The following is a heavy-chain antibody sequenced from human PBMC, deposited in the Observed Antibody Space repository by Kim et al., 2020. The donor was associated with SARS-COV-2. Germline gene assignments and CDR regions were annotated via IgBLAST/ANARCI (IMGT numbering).Heavy chain of an antibody. V-gene: IGHV3-48*03. CDR2: ISYNGDTI. CDR1: GFTFSNFE. Sequence: GGSLRLSCSASGFTFSNFEMNWVRQAPGKGLEWISYISYNGDTIYYAESVKGRFTISRDNAKNSLYLQLNSLRADDTAVYYCARDFDFWSGYPVGFDYWGQGTLGTVSS. D-gene: IGHD3-3*01. CDR3: ARDFDFWSGYPVGFDY. J-gene: IGHJ4*02.